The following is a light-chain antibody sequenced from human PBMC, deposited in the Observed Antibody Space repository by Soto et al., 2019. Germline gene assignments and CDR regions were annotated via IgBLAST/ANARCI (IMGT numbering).Light chain of an antibody. CDR1: SSDVGNYKF. CDR2: EVS. Sequence: QSVLTQPASVSGSPGQSITISCTGSSSDVGNYKFVSWYQQYPGKAPKVMLYEVSKRPSGVSYRLSGSQSGNTASLTISGLQAEDEADYYCCSYAGSYSSYFFGTGTKLTVL. V-gene: IGLV2-23*02. CDR3: CSYAGSYSSYF. J-gene: IGLJ1*01.